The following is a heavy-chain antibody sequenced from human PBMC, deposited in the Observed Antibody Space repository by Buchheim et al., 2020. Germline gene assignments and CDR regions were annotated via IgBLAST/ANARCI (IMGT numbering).Heavy chain of an antibody. Sequence: EVQLVESGGGLVHPGSSLRLSCAASGFMFDDHAMHWVRQAPGKGLEGVSGINWNSNSRGYAASVKGRFTISRDNARSALYIQMDSLRPEDTAFYYCARDMSSGWTVNFDSWGQG. CDR1: GFMFDDHA. V-gene: IGHV3-9*01. CDR2: INWNSNSR. D-gene: IGHD6-19*01. CDR3: ARDMSSGWTVNFDS. J-gene: IGHJ4*02.